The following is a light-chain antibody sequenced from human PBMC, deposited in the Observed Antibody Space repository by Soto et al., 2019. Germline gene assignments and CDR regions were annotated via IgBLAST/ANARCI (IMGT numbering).Light chain of an antibody. Sequence: DIQMTQSPSTLSSYVGDRVTITCRASQSISNWLAWYQQKPGKAPKLLIYKASRLQSGVPSRFSGSGSGTEFTLTISSLQPDDFATYYCQQYSSFPYTFGQGTKLEIK. V-gene: IGKV1-5*03. CDR2: KAS. CDR1: QSISNW. J-gene: IGKJ2*01. CDR3: QQYSSFPYT.